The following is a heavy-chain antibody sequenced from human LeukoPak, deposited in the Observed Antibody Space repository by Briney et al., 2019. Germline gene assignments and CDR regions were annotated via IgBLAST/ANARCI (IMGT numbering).Heavy chain of an antibody. D-gene: IGHD3-22*01. Sequence: SETLSPTCAVYGGSFSGYYWSWIRQPPGKGLEWIGEINHSGSTNYNPSLKSRVTISVDTSKNQFSLKLSSVTAADTAVYYCARLHYYDSSGQDYWGQGTPVTVSS. CDR2: INHSGST. J-gene: IGHJ4*02. V-gene: IGHV4-34*01. CDR1: GGSFSGYY. CDR3: ARLHYYDSSGQDY.